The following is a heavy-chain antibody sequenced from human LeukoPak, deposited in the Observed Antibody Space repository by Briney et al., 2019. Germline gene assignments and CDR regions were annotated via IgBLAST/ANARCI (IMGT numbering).Heavy chain of an antibody. CDR3: ARATGSPPHFDY. CDR1: GYSFTSYW. V-gene: IGHV5-51*01. Sequence: GESLKISCKGSGYSFTSYWIGWVRQVPGKGLEWMGIIYPGDFDSRYSPSFQGQVTVSADKSISTAHLQWSSLKASDTAMYYCARATGSPPHFDYWGQGTLVTVSS. D-gene: IGHD1-1*01. CDR2: IYPGDFDS. J-gene: IGHJ4*02.